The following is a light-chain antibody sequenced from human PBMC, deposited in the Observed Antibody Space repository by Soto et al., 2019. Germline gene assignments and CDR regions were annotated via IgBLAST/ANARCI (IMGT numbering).Light chain of an antibody. J-gene: IGLJ1*01. CDR1: SSDVGGYNY. V-gene: IGLV2-14*01. Sequence: QSVLTQPASVSGSPGQSITISCTGTSSDVGGYNYVSWYQQHPGKAPKLMIYDVSNRPSGVSNRFSGSKSGNTASLTISGLQAEDEADYYCFSYTSSRTYVFGTGTKVTVL. CDR2: DVS. CDR3: FSYTSSRTYV.